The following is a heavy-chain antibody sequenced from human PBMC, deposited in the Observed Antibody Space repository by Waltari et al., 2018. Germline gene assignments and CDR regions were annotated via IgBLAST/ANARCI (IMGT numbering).Heavy chain of an antibody. Sequence: EVQLVESGGDLVQPGGSLRLSCAASGFTFSSYEMNWVRQAPGKGREWVSYISSSGSTIYYADSVKGRFTISRDNAKNSLYLQINSLRAEDTAVYYCARSDYGDYTFGYWGQGTLVTVSS. CDR3: ARSDYGDYTFGY. CDR1: GFTFSSYE. J-gene: IGHJ4*02. D-gene: IGHD4-17*01. V-gene: IGHV3-48*03. CDR2: ISSSGSTI.